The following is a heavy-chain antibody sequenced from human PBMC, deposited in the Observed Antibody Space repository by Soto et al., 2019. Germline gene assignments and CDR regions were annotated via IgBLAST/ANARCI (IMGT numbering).Heavy chain of an antibody. V-gene: IGHV1-18*01. Sequence: QVHLVQSGVEVKKPGASVKVSCKASGYNFINYGITWVRQAPGQGLEWMGWIRVHNGNTNYAHDLQGRVTMTTDASTRTAYMELRSLRSDDTAVYYCVRDLDGSGSYYTGYWGPGTLVTVSS. CDR3: VRDLDGSGSYYTGY. CDR2: IRVHNGNT. D-gene: IGHD3-10*01. CDR1: GYNFINYG. J-gene: IGHJ4*02.